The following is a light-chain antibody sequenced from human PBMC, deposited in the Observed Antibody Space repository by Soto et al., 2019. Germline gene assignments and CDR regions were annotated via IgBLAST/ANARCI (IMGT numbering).Light chain of an antibody. Sequence: EIVLTQSPGTLSLSPGERATLSCRASQSVRNSLFAWYQQKPGQAPRLLIFGASSRATGIPDRFSGSVSGTDFTLTISRLEPEDFAVYYCQQYGSSPWTFGQGTKVDIK. V-gene: IGKV3-20*01. CDR2: GAS. CDR3: QQYGSSPWT. J-gene: IGKJ1*01. CDR1: QSVRNSL.